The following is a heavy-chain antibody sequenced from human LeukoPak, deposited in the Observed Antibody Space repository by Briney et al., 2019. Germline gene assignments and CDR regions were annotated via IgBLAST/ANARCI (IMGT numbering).Heavy chain of an antibody. CDR3: ARSPSDYSKDYYYYYGMDV. Sequence: ASVKVSCKASGYTFTGYYMHWVRQAPGQGLEWMGWINPNSGGTNYAQKFQGRVTMTRDTSISTAYMELSRLRSDDAAVYYCARSPSDYSKDYYYYYGMDVWGQGTTVTVSS. CDR1: GYTFTGYY. D-gene: IGHD4-11*01. V-gene: IGHV1-2*02. CDR2: INPNSGGT. J-gene: IGHJ6*02.